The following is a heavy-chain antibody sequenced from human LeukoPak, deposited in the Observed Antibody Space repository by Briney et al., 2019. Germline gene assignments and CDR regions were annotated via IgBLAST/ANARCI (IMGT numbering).Heavy chain of an antibody. J-gene: IGHJ6*02. CDR2: INSDGSST. D-gene: IGHD6-13*01. CDR3: ARQPVQGLAAAGTYYYYGMDV. CDR1: GFTFSSYW. V-gene: IGHV3-74*01. Sequence: GGSLRLSCAASGFTFSSYWMHWVRQAPGKGLVWVSRINSDGSSTSYADSVKGRFTISRDNAKNTLYLQMNSLRAEDTAVYYCARQPVQGLAAAGTYYYYGMDVWGQGTTVTVSS.